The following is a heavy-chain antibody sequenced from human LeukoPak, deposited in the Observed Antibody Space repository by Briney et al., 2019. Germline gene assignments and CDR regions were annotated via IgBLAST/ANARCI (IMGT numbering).Heavy chain of an antibody. CDR2: IYYSGST. J-gene: IGHJ6*02. Sequence: SETLSLTCTVSGGSISSYYWSWIRQPPGKGQEWIGYIYYSGSTNYNPSLKSRVTISVDTSKNQFSLKLSSVTAADTAVYYCARLKAGYYMYYGMDVWGQGTTVTVSS. V-gene: IGHV4-59*08. CDR1: GGSISSYY. D-gene: IGHD3-9*01. CDR3: ARLKAGYYMYYGMDV.